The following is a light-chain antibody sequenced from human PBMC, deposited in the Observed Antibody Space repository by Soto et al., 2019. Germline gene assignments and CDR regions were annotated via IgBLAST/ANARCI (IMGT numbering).Light chain of an antibody. Sequence: LGQPASWSAASGQAIPIYCAGASRGIGSHNLFSWYHHHPDKATKLLIYEVADWPSGVSDRFSGSKSGNTAPLTISGLRAEDEADYYCSSYTSITTYVFGTGTKVTVL. CDR2: EVA. J-gene: IGLJ1*01. V-gene: IGLV2-14*02. CDR1: SRGIGSHNL. CDR3: SSYTSITTYV.